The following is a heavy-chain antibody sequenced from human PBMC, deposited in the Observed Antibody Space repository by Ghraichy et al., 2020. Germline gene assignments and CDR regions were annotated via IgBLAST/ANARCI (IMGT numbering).Heavy chain of an antibody. D-gene: IGHD1-26*01. CDR1: GYTFTSYD. CDR3: ARVSVQVGATQGFDY. Sequence: ASVKVSCKASGYTFTSYDINWVRQATGQGLEWMGWMNPNSGNTGYAQKFQGRVTMTRNTSISTAYMELSSLRSEDTAVYYCARVSVQVGATQGFDYWSQGTLVTVSS. CDR2: MNPNSGNT. V-gene: IGHV1-8*01. J-gene: IGHJ4*02.